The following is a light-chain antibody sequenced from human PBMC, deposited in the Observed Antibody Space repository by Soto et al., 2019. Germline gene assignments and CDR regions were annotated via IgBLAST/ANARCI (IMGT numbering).Light chain of an antibody. CDR3: AAWDGSLRALL. J-gene: IGLJ2*01. CDR1: SSNIGSNS. CDR2: RDS. Sequence: QSVLTQPPSASGTPGQRVTISCSGNSSNIGSNSVYWNQQFPGTAPKLLIYRDSQRPSGVPDRFSGSKSGTSASLAISGLRSEDEADYHCAAWDGSLRALLFGGGTKLTV. V-gene: IGLV1-47*01.